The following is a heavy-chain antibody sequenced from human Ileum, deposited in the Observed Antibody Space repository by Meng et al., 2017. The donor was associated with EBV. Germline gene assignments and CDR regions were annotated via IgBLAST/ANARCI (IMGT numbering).Heavy chain of an antibody. CDR3: ARKRS. J-gene: IGHJ5*02. Sequence: QVQLVGSGVVLVTPGVSLTFSGSASGFSFSDYYMSWIPQAPGKGLDWVLYISSSGSTIYYADSVKGRFTISRDNAKNSLYLQMNSLRAEDTAVYYCARKRSWGQGTLVTVSS. CDR1: GFSFSDYY. V-gene: IGHV3-11*01. CDR2: ISSSGSTI.